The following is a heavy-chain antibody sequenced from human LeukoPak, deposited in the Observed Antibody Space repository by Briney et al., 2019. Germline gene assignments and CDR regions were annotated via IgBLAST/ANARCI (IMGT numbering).Heavy chain of an antibody. Sequence: SETLSLTCAVYGGSFSGYYWSWIRQPPGKGLEWIGEINHSGSTNYNPSLKSRVTISVDTSKNQFSLKLSSVTAADTAVYYCARGRSVVVPAARGSPDYYYYMGVWGKGTTVTVSS. D-gene: IGHD2-2*01. V-gene: IGHV4-34*01. CDR3: ARGRSVVVPAARGSPDYYYYMGV. J-gene: IGHJ6*03. CDR1: GGSFSGYY. CDR2: INHSGST.